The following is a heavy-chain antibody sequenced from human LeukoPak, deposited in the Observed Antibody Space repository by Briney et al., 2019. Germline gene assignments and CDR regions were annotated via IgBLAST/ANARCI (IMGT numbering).Heavy chain of an antibody. Sequence: PGGSLRLSCAASGFTFSSYGMHWVRQAPGKGLEWVAVISYDGSNKYYADSVKGRFTISRDNSKNTLYLQMNSLRAEDTAVYYCARDKGREYLLDYWGQGTLVTVSS. V-gene: IGHV3-30*03. CDR3: ARDKGREYLLDY. CDR1: GFTFSSYG. J-gene: IGHJ4*02. CDR2: ISYDGSNK. D-gene: IGHD2-2*01.